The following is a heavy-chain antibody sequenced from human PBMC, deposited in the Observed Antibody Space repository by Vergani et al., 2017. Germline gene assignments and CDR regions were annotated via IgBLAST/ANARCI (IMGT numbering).Heavy chain of an antibody. Sequence: QVQLQQWGGGLLKPSETLSLTCVVNGGSFTSYHWTWIRQSPGEGLEWVVDIDHTGRPDYNPSLKSRLTMSVDNSRNQFSLTLNSVTATDTAIYFCARVNTETNGHLYYYYYMDVWGQGTAGTVS. V-gene: IGHV4-34*01. J-gene: IGHJ6*03. CDR3: ARVNTETNGHLYYYYYMDV. D-gene: IGHD4-11*01. CDR2: IDHTGRP. CDR1: GGSFTSYH.